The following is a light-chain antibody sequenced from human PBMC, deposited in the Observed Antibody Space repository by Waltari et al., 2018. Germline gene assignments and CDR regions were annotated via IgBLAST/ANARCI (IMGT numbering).Light chain of an antibody. CDR2: GAS. CDR1: QRISDNS. Sequence: NVLTQSPGTLSLSPGEGATLSCRANQRISDNSLAWYQQKPGQAPRLLIYGASSSATGIPDRFSGSGSGTDFTLTISRLEPEDFVVYYCHQYGSSQRTFGGGTKVEIK. CDR3: HQYGSSQRT. J-gene: IGKJ4*01. V-gene: IGKV3-20*01.